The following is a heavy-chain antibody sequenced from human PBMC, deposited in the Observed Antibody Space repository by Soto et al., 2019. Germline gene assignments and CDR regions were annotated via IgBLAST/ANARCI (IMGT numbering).Heavy chain of an antibody. CDR2: ISGRGGNT. J-gene: IGHJ4*02. Sequence: PVGSLRLSGAASGFTFSSYAMSWVRQAPGKGLEWVSGISGRGGNTYYADSVKGRFTISRDNSKNTLYLQMNSLRAEDTAVYYCAKGVIAAAVDYFDYWGQGTLVTVSS. CDR3: AKGVIAAAVDYFDY. V-gene: IGHV3-23*01. CDR1: GFTFSSYA. D-gene: IGHD6-13*01.